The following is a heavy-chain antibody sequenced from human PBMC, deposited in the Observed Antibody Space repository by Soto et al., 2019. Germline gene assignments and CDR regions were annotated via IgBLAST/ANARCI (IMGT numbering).Heavy chain of an antibody. CDR1: GGTISIYD. J-gene: IGHJ5*02. CDR2: IYYSGST. D-gene: IGHD3-22*01. Sequence: SVTLSLSCTVSGGTISIYDWSWIRKHPEKGLERIGYIYYSGSTNYNPSLKSRVTISVDTSKNQFSLKLSSVTAADTAVYYCARHPYYYDSSGYSTPGWFDPWGQGTLVTVSS. V-gene: IGHV4-59*08. CDR3: ARHPYYYDSSGYSTPGWFDP.